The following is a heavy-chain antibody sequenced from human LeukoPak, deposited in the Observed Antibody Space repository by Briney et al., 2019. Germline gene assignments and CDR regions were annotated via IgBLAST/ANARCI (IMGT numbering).Heavy chain of an antibody. CDR1: GFTFSSYA. CDR3: AKVTSTGSCYQSDY. V-gene: IGHV3-23*01. Sequence: GGSLRLSCAAPGFTFSSYAMSWVRQAPGKGLEWVSAFSGGGGSTYYADSVKGRFTISRDNSKNTLYLQMNSLRVEDTAGYYCAKVTSTGSCYQSDYWGQGTLVTVSS. J-gene: IGHJ4*02. CDR2: FSGGGGST. D-gene: IGHD2-15*01.